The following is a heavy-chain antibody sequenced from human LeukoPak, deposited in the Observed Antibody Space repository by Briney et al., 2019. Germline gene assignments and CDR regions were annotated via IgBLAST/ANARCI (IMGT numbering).Heavy chain of an antibody. D-gene: IGHD5-18*01. CDR3: ARLPDTLAYFDY. CDR2: IYYSGST. Sequence: PSETLSLTCTVSGASISSSSYCSGWIRQPPWKGLECVGTIYYSGSTSYNRSLKSRVTISVGTSKKQFSLRLSSGPAAHTAVYYGARLPDTLAYFDYWGQGTLVTVSS. J-gene: IGHJ4*02. V-gene: IGHV4-39*01. CDR1: GASISSSSYC.